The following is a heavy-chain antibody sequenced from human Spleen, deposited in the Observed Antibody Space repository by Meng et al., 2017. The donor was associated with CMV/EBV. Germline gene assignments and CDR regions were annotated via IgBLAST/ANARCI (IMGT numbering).Heavy chain of an antibody. V-gene: IGHV1-69*02. J-gene: IGHJ5*02. CDR1: GDTFSRYT. D-gene: IGHD3-10*01. Sequence: SVKVSCKTSGDTFSRYTISWVRQAPGLGLEWMGRIIPILAIPNYAQRFQGRVTITADKSTNTVYMELTSLKSDDTAVYYCARAGTYGSGSYYPYDPWGQGTLVTVSS. CDR2: IIPILAIP. CDR3: ARAGTYGSGSYYPYDP.